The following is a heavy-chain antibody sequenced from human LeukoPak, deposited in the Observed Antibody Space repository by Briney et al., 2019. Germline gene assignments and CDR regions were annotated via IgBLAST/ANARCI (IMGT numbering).Heavy chain of an antibody. D-gene: IGHD6-19*01. CDR2: IDPSDSYT. J-gene: IGHJ4*02. V-gene: IGHV5-10-1*01. Sequence: GESLKISCKGSGYSFTSYWISLVRQMPGKGLEWMGRIDPSDSYTNYSPSFQGHVTISADKSISTAYLQWSSLKASDTAMYYCARQEAGVFDYWGQGTLVTVSS. CDR3: ARQEAGVFDY. CDR1: GYSFTSYW.